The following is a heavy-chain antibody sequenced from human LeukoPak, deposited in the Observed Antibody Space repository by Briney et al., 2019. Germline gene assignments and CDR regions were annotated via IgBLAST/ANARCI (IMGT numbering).Heavy chain of an antibody. CDR2: ISAYNGNT. D-gene: IGHD6-13*01. Sequence: ASVKVSCKASGYTFTSNYIHWVRQAPGQGLEWMGWISAYNGNTNYAQKLQGRVTMTTDTSTSTAYMELRSLRSDDTAVYYCARVSAAGVFDYWGQGTLVTVSS. J-gene: IGHJ4*02. V-gene: IGHV1-18*04. CDR3: ARVSAAGVFDY. CDR1: GYTFTSNY.